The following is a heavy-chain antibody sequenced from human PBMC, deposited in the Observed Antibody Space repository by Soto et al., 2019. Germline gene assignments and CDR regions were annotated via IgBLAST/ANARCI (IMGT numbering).Heavy chain of an antibody. Sequence: GGSLRLSCAASGFTFSSYGMHWVRQAPGKGLEWVAVISYDGSNKYYADSVKGRFTISRDNSKNPLYLQMNSLRAEDTAVYYCANLYGYFDYWGQGTLVTVSS. CDR2: ISYDGSNK. CDR1: GFTFSSYG. CDR3: ANLYGYFDY. D-gene: IGHD3-16*01. V-gene: IGHV3-30*18. J-gene: IGHJ4*02.